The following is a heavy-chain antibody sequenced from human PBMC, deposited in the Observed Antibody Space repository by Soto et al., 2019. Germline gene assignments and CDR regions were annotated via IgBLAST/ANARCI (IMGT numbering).Heavy chain of an antibody. J-gene: IGHJ2*01. Sequence: QVQLVESGRGVVQPGRSLRLSCAASGFTFSSYAMHWVRQAPGKGLEWVAVISYDGSNKYYADSVKGRFTISRDNSKNPLYMQMHSLRAEDSAVYYCARGGGIATRPSGWYFDLWGRGTLVTVSS. CDR3: ARGGGIATRPSGWYFDL. D-gene: IGHD6-6*01. CDR2: ISYDGSNK. V-gene: IGHV3-30-3*01. CDR1: GFTFSSYA.